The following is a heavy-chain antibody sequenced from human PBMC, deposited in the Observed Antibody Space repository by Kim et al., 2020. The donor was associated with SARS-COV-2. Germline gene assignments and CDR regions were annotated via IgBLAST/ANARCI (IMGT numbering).Heavy chain of an antibody. CDR1: GFTFSDYY. CDR2: ISGSGSTK. CDR3: ARDQKQLPGDYYYYCGMDV. Sequence: GGSLRLSCAASGFTFSDYYMSWIRQAPGKGLEWVSYISGSGSTKYYADSVKGRFTISRDNAKNSLFLQMNSLRAEDTAVYYCARDQKQLPGDYYYYCGMDVWGQGTTVTVSS. J-gene: IGHJ6*02. D-gene: IGHD6-6*01. V-gene: IGHV3-11*01.